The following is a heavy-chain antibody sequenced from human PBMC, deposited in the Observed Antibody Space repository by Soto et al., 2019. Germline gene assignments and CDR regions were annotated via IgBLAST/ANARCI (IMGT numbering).Heavy chain of an antibody. CDR2: IHSSGGT. CDR3: GRLAEAATGHTDFDF. V-gene: IGHV4-39*02. J-gene: IGHJ4*02. D-gene: IGHD2-15*01. CDR1: GASTKSRNYF. Sequence: SETLSLTCTVSGASTKSRNYFWGWIRQPPGKGLEFVGSIHSSGGTYYNPSLKSRVTVSVDLSNSHFSLSLKSLTATDTAVYYCGRLAEAATGHTDFDFWGQGTLVTV.